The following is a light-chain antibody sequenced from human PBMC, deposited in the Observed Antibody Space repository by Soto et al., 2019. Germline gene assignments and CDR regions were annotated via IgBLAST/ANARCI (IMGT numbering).Light chain of an antibody. CDR2: HAS. Sequence: EIVMTQSPATLSVSPEERATLSCRASQSVSNNLAWYQQKPGQAPRLLIYHASTRATGIPARFSGSGSGTEFTLTISSLQPEDFAVYYCQQYNKWPLTLGGGTKVEIK. J-gene: IGKJ4*01. V-gene: IGKV3-15*01. CDR3: QQYNKWPLT. CDR1: QSVSNN.